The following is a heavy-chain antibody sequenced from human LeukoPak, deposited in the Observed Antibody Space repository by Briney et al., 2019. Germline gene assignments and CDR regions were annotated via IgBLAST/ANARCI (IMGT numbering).Heavy chain of an antibody. Sequence: ASVKVSCKASGYTFTGYYMHWVRQAPGQGLEWMGWINPNSGGTNYAQKFQGWVTMTRDTSISTAYMELSRLRSDDTAVYYCASSLSPYYDILTGLDAFDIWGQGTMVTVSS. CDR3: ASSLSPYYDILTGLDAFDI. V-gene: IGHV1-2*04. J-gene: IGHJ3*02. CDR1: GYTFTGYY. D-gene: IGHD3-9*01. CDR2: INPNSGGT.